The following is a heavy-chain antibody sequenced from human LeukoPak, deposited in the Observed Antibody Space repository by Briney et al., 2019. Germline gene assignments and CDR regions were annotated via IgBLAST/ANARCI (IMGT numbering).Heavy chain of an antibody. V-gene: IGHV4-59*01. CDR1: GGSISSYY. CDR2: IYYSGST. J-gene: IGHJ4*02. Sequence: SQTLSLTCTVSGGSISSYYWSWIRQPPGKGLEWIGYIYYSGSTNYNPSLKSRVTISVDTSKNQFSLKLSSVTAADTAVYYCARGVTYYDFWSGYSHGLNYFDYWGQGTLVTVSS. D-gene: IGHD3-3*01. CDR3: ARGVTYYDFWSGYSHGLNYFDY.